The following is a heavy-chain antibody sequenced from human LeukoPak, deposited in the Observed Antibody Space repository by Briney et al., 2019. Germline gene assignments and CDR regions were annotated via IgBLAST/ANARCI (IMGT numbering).Heavy chain of an antibody. CDR3: ARGGPIGAFDI. CDR2: IHYSGST. V-gene: IGHV4-59*01. J-gene: IGHJ3*02. Sequence: SETLSLTCTVFGGYISSYYWSWIRQPPGKGLEWIGYIHYSGSTNYNPSLKSRVTISVDTSKNQFSLKLSSVTAADTAVYYCARGGPIGAFDIWGQGTMVTVSS. CDR1: GGYISSYY.